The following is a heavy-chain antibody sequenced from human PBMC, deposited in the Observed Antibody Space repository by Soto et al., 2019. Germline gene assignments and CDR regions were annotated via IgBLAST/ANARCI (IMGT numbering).Heavy chain of an antibody. Sequence: QVQLVQSGADVKKPGSSVKVSCRASGGTLSSYAITWVRQSPGQGLEWMGGIIPILGTTNYAQKFQGRITITADESTSTAYMDLSSLRSEDTAVYYCARDSDHSYDYWGQGTLVTVSS. CDR2: IIPILGTT. CDR3: ARDSDHSYDY. J-gene: IGHJ4*02. D-gene: IGHD4-4*01. CDR1: GGTLSSYA. V-gene: IGHV1-69*01.